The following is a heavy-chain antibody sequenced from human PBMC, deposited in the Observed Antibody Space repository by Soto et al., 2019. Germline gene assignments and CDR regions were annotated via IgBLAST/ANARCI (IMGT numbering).Heavy chain of an antibody. CDR2: ISYNGGVK. CDR1: GFSFSSYA. CDR3: ARITSSGAFDI. D-gene: IGHD1-20*01. V-gene: IGHV3-30-3*01. J-gene: IGHJ3*02. Sequence: QVQLVESGGGVVQPGRSLRVSCAASGFSFSSYAIHWARQAPGKGLEWVTLISYNGGVKSYADSVRGRFSISRDNSKSTLYLDMNSLRHEDTAVYYCARITSSGAFDIWGQGTLVTVSS.